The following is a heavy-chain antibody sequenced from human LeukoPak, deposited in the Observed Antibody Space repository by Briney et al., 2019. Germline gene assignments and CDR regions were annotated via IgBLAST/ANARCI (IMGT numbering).Heavy chain of an antibody. V-gene: IGHV7-4-1*02. D-gene: IGHD2-15*01. Sequence: GASVKVSCKASGYTFTSYVMNWVRQAPGQGLEWMGWINTNTGNPTYAQGFTGRFVFSLDTSVSTAYLQISSLKAEDTAVYYCARMYCSGGSCYGDDYWGQGTLVTVSS. J-gene: IGHJ4*02. CDR1: GYTFTSYV. CDR2: INTNTGNP. CDR3: ARMYCSGGSCYGDDY.